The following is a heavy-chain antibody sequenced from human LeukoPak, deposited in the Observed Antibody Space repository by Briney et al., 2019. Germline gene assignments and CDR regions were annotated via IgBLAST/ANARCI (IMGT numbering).Heavy chain of an antibody. Sequence: SETLSLTCAVYGGSFSGYYWCWIRQPPGKGLEWIGEINHSGSTNYYPSLKSPVSIPVDTSKNQFSLKLGSVTAADTAVYYCARLRGYCSGGSCYSLSYYFDYWGQGTLVTVSS. CDR1: GGSFSGYY. D-gene: IGHD2-15*01. CDR3: ARLRGYCSGGSCYSLSYYFDY. V-gene: IGHV4-34*01. CDR2: INHSGST. J-gene: IGHJ4*02.